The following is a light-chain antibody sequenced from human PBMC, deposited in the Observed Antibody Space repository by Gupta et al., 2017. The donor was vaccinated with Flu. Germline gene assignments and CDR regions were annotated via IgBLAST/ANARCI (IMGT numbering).Light chain of an antibody. CDR1: QGVGGDN. J-gene: IGKJ4*01. CDR2: NTS. Sequence: NVLTQSPGNLSLSPGGGATLSCRASQGVGGDNLAWYQQRRGQAPRLLIYNTSRRAAGTPDRFSGSGSGTDFTLTISRLEAEDFAVYYCQQYGSSASFGGGTKVEIK. V-gene: IGKV3-20*01. CDR3: QQYGSSAS.